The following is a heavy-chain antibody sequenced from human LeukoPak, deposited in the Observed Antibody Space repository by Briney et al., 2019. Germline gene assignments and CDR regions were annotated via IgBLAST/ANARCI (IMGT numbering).Heavy chain of an antibody. D-gene: IGHD2-2*01. CDR3: ARDIVVVPSVGLNYYYYGMDV. V-gene: IGHV1-69*13. CDR1: GGTFTSYA. J-gene: IGHJ6*01. Sequence: SVKVSSKASGGTFTSYAISWVRQAPGQGLEWMGGIIPIFGTANYAQKFQGRVTITADESTSTRYMELSSRRSEDTAVYYCARDIVVVPSVGLNYYYYGMDVWGKGTTVTVSS. CDR2: IIPIFGTA.